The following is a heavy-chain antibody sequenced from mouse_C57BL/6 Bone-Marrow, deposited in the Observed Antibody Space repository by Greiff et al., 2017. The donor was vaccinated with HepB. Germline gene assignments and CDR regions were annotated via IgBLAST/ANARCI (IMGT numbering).Heavy chain of an antibody. CDR1: GYTFTSYW. J-gene: IGHJ1*03. Sequence: EVQGVESGTVLARPGASVKMSCKTSGYTFTSYWMHWVKQRPGQGLEWIGAIYPGNSDTSYNQKFKGKGKLTAVTSASTAYMELSSLTNEDSAVYYCTRRGYYGSSYGYFDVWGTGTTVTVSS. V-gene: IGHV1-5*01. CDR3: TRRGYYGSSYGYFDV. CDR2: IYPGNSDT. D-gene: IGHD1-1*01.